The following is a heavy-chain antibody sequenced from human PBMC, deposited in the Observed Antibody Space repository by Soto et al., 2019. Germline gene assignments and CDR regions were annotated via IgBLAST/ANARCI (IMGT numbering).Heavy chain of an antibody. V-gene: IGHV3-7*05. Sequence: EVQLVESGGGLVQPGGSLRLSCAASGFTFNTYWMKWVRQAPGKGLEWVANIKQDGSEKYYVDSVKGRFTISRDNAKNSMYIQMSSLRAEDTAVYYCARGGWVRYFDLWGRGTLVTVSS. CDR1: GFTFNTYW. J-gene: IGHJ2*01. CDR2: IKQDGSEK. CDR3: ARGGWVRYFDL. D-gene: IGHD1-1*01.